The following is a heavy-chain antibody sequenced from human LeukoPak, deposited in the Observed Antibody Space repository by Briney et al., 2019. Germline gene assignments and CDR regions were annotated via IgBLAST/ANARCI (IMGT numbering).Heavy chain of an antibody. CDR3: ARGPTSVTHGMDV. V-gene: IGHV3-7*01. CDR1: GFTFSSYW. CDR2: IKQDGSEK. Sequence: GGSLRLSCAASGFTFSSYWMSWVRRAPGKGLEWVANIKQDGSEKYFVDSVKGRFTISRGNAKNSLYLQMNSLRAEDTAVYYCARGPTSVTHGMDVWGQGTTVTVSS. D-gene: IGHD4-11*01. J-gene: IGHJ6*02.